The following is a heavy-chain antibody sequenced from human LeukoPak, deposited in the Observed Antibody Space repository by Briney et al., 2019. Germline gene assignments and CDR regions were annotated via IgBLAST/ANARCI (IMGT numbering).Heavy chain of an antibody. D-gene: IGHD2-8*01. J-gene: IGHJ5*02. Sequence: SETLSLTCSVYGGSFSGFYWNWIRQPPGKGLEWIGEINHSGSTHYSPSLKSRLSISVDPSKNQFSLKLSSVTAADTAVFYCARGGGYCTNNVCPPWFDPWGQGALVTVSS. CDR2: INHSGST. CDR3: ARGGGYCTNNVCPPWFDP. V-gene: IGHV4-34*01. CDR1: GGSFSGFY.